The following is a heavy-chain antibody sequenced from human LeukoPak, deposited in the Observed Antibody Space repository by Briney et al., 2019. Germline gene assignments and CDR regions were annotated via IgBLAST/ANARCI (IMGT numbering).Heavy chain of an antibody. D-gene: IGHD6-13*01. V-gene: IGHV4-59*12. J-gene: IGHJ5*02. CDR1: GGSISSYY. CDR3: ARDGSSSWSRGRFDP. CDR2: IYYSGST. Sequence: PSETLSLTCTVSGGSISSYYWSWIRQPPGKGLEWIGYIYYSGSTNYNPSLKSRVTISVDTSKNQFSLKLSSVTAADTAVYYCARDGSSSWSRGRFDPWGQGTLVTVSS.